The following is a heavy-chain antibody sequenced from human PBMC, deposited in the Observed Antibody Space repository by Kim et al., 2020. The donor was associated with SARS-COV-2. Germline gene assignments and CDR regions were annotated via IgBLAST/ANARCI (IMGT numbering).Heavy chain of an antibody. CDR1: GFTFSSYS. V-gene: IGHV3-21*01. D-gene: IGHD2-15*01. J-gene: IGHJ5*02. Sequence: GGSLRLSCAASGFTFSSYSMNWVRQAPGKGLEWVSSISSSSSYIYYADSVKGRFTISRDNAKNSLYLQMNSLRAEDTAVYYCARVLYCSGGSCYSPANNWFDPWGQGTLVTVSS. CDR3: ARVLYCSGGSCYSPANNWFDP. CDR2: ISSSSSYI.